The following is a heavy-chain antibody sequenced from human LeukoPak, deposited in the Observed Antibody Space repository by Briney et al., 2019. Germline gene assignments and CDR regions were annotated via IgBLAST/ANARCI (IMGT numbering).Heavy chain of an antibody. V-gene: IGHV4-34*01. Sequence: PSETLSLTCAVYGGPFSGYYWSWIRQPPGKGLEWIGEINHSGSTNYNPSLKSRVTISVDTSKNQFSLKLSSVTAADTAVYYCARGPSYYYDSSGYFLDYWGQGTLVTVSS. CDR1: GGPFSGYY. CDR3: ARGPSYYYDSSGYFLDY. D-gene: IGHD3-22*01. CDR2: INHSGST. J-gene: IGHJ4*02.